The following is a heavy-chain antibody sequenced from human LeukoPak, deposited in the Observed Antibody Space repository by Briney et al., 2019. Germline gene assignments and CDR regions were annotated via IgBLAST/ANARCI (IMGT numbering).Heavy chain of an antibody. CDR3: AREHYYGSGSPIEYLDY. J-gene: IGHJ4*02. D-gene: IGHD3-10*01. CDR1: GGSISSYY. Sequence: SETLSLTCTVSGGSISSYYRSWIRQPAGKGLEWIGRIYTSGSTNYNPSLKSRVTMSVDTSKNQFSLKLSSVTAADTAVYYCAREHYYGSGSPIEYLDYWGQGTLVTVSS. CDR2: IYTSGST. V-gene: IGHV4-4*07.